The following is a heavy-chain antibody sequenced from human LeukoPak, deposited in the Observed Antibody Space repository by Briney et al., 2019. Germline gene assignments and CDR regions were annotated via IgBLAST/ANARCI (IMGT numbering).Heavy chain of an antibody. CDR2: ISSTNGQR. CDR1: GFTFSTYT. J-gene: IGHJ4*02. V-gene: IGHV3-21*01. Sequence: GGSLRLSCAASGFTFSTYTMNWVRRAPEKGLEWVSSISSTNGQRYYADSIRGRFTISRDNSQNTLYLRMNSLRAEDTALYYCARGVYQFDYWGQGTLVTVSS. CDR3: ARGVYQFDY. D-gene: IGHD3-16*02.